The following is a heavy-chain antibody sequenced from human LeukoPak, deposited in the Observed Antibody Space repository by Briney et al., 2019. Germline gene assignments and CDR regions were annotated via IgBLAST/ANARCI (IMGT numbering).Heavy chain of an antibody. D-gene: IGHD1-1*01. Sequence: ASVKVSCKASGYTFTDYYIHWVRQAPGQGLEWMGWIIPNSGVTKYAQKFQGRVTMTRDTSVSTAYMELTSLRSDDTALYYCARDSPLDWNLDYWGQGTLVTVSS. V-gene: IGHV1-2*02. CDR2: IIPNSGVT. CDR1: GYTFTDYY. CDR3: ARDSPLDWNLDY. J-gene: IGHJ4*02.